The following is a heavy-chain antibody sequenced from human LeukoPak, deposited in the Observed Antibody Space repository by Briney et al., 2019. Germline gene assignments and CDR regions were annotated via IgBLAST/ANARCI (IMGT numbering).Heavy chain of an antibody. CDR3: ASISSEYFQH. D-gene: IGHD2-21*01. V-gene: IGHV3-66*01. Sequence: GGSLRLSCAASGFTVSSNYMSWVRQAPGKGLEWVSVIYSGGSTYYADSVKGRFTISRDNSKNTLYLQMNSLRVEDTAVYYCASISSEYFQHWGQGTLVTVSS. CDR2: IYSGGST. J-gene: IGHJ1*01. CDR1: GFTVSSNY.